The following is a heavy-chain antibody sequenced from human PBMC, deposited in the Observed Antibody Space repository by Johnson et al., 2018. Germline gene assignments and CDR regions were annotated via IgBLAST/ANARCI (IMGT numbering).Heavy chain of an antibody. D-gene: IGHD3-3*01. CDR3: ASEMGIIRANYYYYGMDV. J-gene: IGHJ6*02. Sequence: VQLVESGGGVVQPGRSLRLSCAASGFTFSSYGMHWVRQAPGKGLEWVAVISYDGSNKYYADSVKGRFTISRDNSKNTLYLQMNSLRAEDTAVYYCASEMGIIRANYYYYGMDVWGQGTTVTVSS. V-gene: IGHV3-30*03. CDR1: GFTFSSYG. CDR2: ISYDGSNK.